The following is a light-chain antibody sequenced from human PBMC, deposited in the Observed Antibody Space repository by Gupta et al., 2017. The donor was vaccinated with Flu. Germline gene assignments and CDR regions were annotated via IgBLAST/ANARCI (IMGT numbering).Light chain of an antibody. CDR1: QSVSSSSY. Sequence: EIVLTQSPGTLSLSPGERATLSCRASQSVSSSSYLAWYQQKPGQAPRLIIYGASNRDTGIPDRFSGRGDETDFSLTSSIPEDEACAAYYSQHDTSSQTFGPGTKVEMK. V-gene: IGKV3-20*01. J-gene: IGKJ1*01. CDR3: QHDTSSQT. CDR2: GAS.